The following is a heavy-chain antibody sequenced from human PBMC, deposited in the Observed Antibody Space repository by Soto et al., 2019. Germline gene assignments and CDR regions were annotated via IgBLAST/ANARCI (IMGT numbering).Heavy chain of an antibody. Sequence: QVQLVQSGAEVKKPGASVKVSCKAFGGTFSSYSFTWVRQAPGQGLEWLGWISTYSGNTNYALKVQDRLTMTTDPSTTTPYMELRSLRSDDTAVYYCSRALYNWNYGWFDPWGQGTLVTVSS. CDR2: ISTYSGNT. J-gene: IGHJ5*02. D-gene: IGHD1-7*01. CDR3: SRALYNWNYGWFDP. CDR1: GGTFSSYS. V-gene: IGHV1-18*01.